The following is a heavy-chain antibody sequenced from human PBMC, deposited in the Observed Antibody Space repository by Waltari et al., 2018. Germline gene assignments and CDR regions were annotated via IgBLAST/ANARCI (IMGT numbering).Heavy chain of an antibody. Sequence: QVQLVQSGAEVKKPGASVKVSCKASGYTFTGYYMHWVRQAPGQGLEWMGWINPKSGGTNYAQKFQGRVTMTRETSISTAYMELSRLRSDDTAVYYCARSRGHYYDSSGYRDAFDIWGQGTMVTVSS. V-gene: IGHV1-2*02. CDR1: GYTFTGYY. D-gene: IGHD3-22*01. CDR3: ARSRGHYYDSSGYRDAFDI. J-gene: IGHJ3*02. CDR2: INPKSGGT.